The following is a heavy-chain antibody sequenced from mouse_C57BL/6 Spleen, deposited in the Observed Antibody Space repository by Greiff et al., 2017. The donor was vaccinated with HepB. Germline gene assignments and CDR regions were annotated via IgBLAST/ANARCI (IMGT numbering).Heavy chain of an antibody. CDR2: INPYNGGT. D-gene: IGHD4-1*01. Sequence: EVQLVESGPVLVKPGASVKMSCKASGYTFTDYYMNWVKQSHGKSLEWIGVINPYNGGTSYNQKFKGKATLTVDKSSSTAYMELNSLTSEDSAVYYCARSKLTGFDYWGQGTTLTVSS. CDR1: GYTFTDYY. CDR3: ARSKLTGFDY. J-gene: IGHJ2*01. V-gene: IGHV1-19*01.